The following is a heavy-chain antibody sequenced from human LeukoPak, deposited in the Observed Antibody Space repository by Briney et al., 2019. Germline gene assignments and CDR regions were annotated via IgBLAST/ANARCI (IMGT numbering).Heavy chain of an antibody. Sequence: SETLSLTCTVSGGSIAIDNYFWSWIRQHPGKGLEWVGYIYYTGSTYHYNPSLKSRITMSVDTSKNHFPLTLTSVTAADTAVYYCARDVGGKYYFDYWGQGTLVTVSS. V-gene: IGHV4-31*03. J-gene: IGHJ4*02. CDR2: IYYTGST. CDR1: GGSIAIDNYF. CDR3: ARDVGGKYYFDY. D-gene: IGHD2-15*01.